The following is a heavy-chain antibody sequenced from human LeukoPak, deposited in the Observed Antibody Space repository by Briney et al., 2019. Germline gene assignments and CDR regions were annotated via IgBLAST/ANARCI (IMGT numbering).Heavy chain of an antibody. CDR2: ITSSSSYI. V-gene: IGHV3-21*01. Sequence: PGGSLRLSCAASGFTFSTYNMNWVRQAPGKGLEWLSSITSSSSYIYYADSVKGRFTISRDNAKNSLYLQMNSLRDEDTAVYYCARDPYSGSYGDYYYYMDVWSKGTTVTISS. CDR3: ARDPYSGSYGDYYYYMDV. D-gene: IGHD1-26*01. CDR1: GFTFSTYN. J-gene: IGHJ6*03.